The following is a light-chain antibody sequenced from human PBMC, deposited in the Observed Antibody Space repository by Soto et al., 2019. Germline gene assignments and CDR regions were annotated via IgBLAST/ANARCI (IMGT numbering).Light chain of an antibody. CDR3: SSYTSSNPPVV. V-gene: IGLV2-14*01. Sequence: QSVLTQPASVSGSPGQSITISCTGTSSDVGGYNYVSWYQQHPGKAPKLMIYEVSNRPSGVSNRFSGSKSGNTASLTISGLQAEDEADYYCSSYTSSNPPVVFGGGSKLTVL. CDR2: EVS. CDR1: SSDVGGYNY. J-gene: IGLJ2*01.